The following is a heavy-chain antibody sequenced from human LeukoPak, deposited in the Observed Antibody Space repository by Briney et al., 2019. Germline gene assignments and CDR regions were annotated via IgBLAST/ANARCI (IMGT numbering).Heavy chain of an antibody. CDR3: ARIPFGRDAYKRSDS. D-gene: IGHD5-24*01. Sequence: PSETLSLTCTVSGGSVSSGSYYWSWIRQPPGKGLEWVGYIYCSGSTYYSPFLKSRVTISVDSSKNQFSLKLSSVTAADTAVYYWARIPFGRDAYKRSDSWGQGTLVTVSS. V-gene: IGHV4-61*01. CDR2: IYCSGST. CDR1: GGSVSSGSYY. J-gene: IGHJ4*02.